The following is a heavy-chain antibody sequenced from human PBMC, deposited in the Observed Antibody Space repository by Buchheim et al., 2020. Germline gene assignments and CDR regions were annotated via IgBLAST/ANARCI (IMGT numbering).Heavy chain of an antibody. Sequence: EVQLVESGGGLVQPGGSLRLSCAASGFTFSSYWMSWVRQAPGKGLEWVANIKQDGSEKYYVDSVKGRFTISRDNAKNSLYLQMNSLRAEDTAVYYCARDRFGGFLEWLLYRGGLADYYYGMDVWGQGTT. J-gene: IGHJ6*02. CDR2: IKQDGSEK. CDR1: GFTFSSYW. CDR3: ARDRFGGFLEWLLYRGGLADYYYGMDV. D-gene: IGHD3-3*01. V-gene: IGHV3-7*01.